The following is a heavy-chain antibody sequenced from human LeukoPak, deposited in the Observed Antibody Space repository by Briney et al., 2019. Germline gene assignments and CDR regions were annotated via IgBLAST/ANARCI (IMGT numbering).Heavy chain of an antibody. J-gene: IGHJ4*02. CDR1: GGSISSGGYY. CDR2: IYHSGST. D-gene: IGHD3-10*01. CDR3: ARRDYGSGSPFDY. Sequence: SETLSLTCTVSGGSISSGGYYWSWIRQPPGKGLEWIGYIYHSGSTYYNPSLKSRVTISVDRSKNQFSLKLSSVTAADTAVYYCARRDYGSGSPFDYWGQGPLVTVSS. V-gene: IGHV4-30-2*01.